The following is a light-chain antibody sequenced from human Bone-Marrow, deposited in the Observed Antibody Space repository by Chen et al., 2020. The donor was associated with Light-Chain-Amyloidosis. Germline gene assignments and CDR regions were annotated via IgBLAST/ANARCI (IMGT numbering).Light chain of an antibody. J-gene: IGLJ3*02. CDR1: NIGSTS. V-gene: IGLV3-21*02. CDR3: QVWDRSSDRPV. CDR2: DDS. Sequence: SYVLTQQSSVSVAPGQTATIACGGNNIGSTSVHWYQQTPGQAPLLVVYDDSDRPSGIPERLSGSNSGNTATLTINRVEAGDEADYYCQVWDRSSDRPVFGGGTKLTVL.